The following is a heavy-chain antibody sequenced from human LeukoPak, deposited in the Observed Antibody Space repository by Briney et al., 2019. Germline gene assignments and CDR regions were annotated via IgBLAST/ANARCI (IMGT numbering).Heavy chain of an antibody. D-gene: IGHD3-3*01. CDR2: IGGLGSST. V-gene: IGHV3-23*01. CDR1: GFTFSGHA. Sequence: GGSLRLSCAASGFTFSGHAMAWVRQAPGKGLEWVSAIGGLGSSTYYGNSVKGRFTISRDNSKNTVYLQMDSLRVEDTAVYYCARDPGVVAFHYFDFWGQGTLITVSS. J-gene: IGHJ4*02. CDR3: ARDPGVVAFHYFDF.